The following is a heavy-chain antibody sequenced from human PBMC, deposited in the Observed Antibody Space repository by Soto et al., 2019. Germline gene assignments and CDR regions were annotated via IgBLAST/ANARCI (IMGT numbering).Heavy chain of an antibody. V-gene: IGHV3-23*01. D-gene: IGHD6-19*01. CDR1: GFTFSSYA. CDR2: ISGSGGST. J-gene: IGHJ1*01. Sequence: GGSLRLSCAASGFTFSSYAMSWVRQAPGKGLEWVSAISGSGGSTYYADSVKGRFTISRDNSKNALYLQMNSLRAEDTAVYYCVSRSFDIAVPSPEYFQHWCQGTLVTVSS. CDR3: VSRSFDIAVPSPEYFQH.